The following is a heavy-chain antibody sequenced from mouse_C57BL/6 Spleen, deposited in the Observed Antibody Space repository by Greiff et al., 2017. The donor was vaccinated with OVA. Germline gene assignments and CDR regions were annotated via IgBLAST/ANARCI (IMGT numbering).Heavy chain of an antibody. CDR2: ISYDGSN. CDR1: GYSITSGYY. D-gene: IGHD6-2*01. Sequence: DVQLVESGPGLVKPSQSLSLTCSVTGYSITSGYYWNWIRQFPGNKLEWMGYISYDGSNNYNPSLKNRISITRDTSKNQFFLKLNSVTTEDTATYYCARDLLAYWYFDVWGTGTTVTVSS. J-gene: IGHJ1*03. CDR3: ARDLLAYWYFDV. V-gene: IGHV3-6*01.